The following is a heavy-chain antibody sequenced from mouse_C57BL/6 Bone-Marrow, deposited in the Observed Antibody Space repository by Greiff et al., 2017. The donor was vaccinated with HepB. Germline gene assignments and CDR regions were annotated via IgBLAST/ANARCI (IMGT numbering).Heavy chain of an antibody. CDR2: IYPRSGNT. V-gene: IGHV1-81*01. J-gene: IGHJ2*01. CDR1: GYTFTSYG. CDR3: AILWLLLDY. D-gene: IGHD2-3*01. Sequence: QVQLQQSGAELARPGASVKLSCKASGYTFTSYGISWVKQRTGQGLEWIGEIYPRSGNTYYNEKFKGKATLTADKSSSTAYMEFRSLTSEDSAVYFCAILWLLLDYWGQGTTLTVSS.